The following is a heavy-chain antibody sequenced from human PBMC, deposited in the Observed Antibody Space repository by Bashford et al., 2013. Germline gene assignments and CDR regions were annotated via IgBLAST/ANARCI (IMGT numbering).Heavy chain of an antibody. CDR3: SRGSNNAFDI. CDR2: TYYRTKWYT. CDR1: GDSVSNMVG. J-gene: IGHJ3*02. Sequence: SQTLSLTCAISGDSVSNMVGWDWIRQSPSRGLEWLGMTYYRTKWYTEYALSVKGRITINPDTSKNQFSLQLNSVTPEDTAVYFCSRGSNNAFDIWGQGTMVTVSS. D-gene: IGHD1/OR15-1a*01. V-gene: IGHV6-1*01.